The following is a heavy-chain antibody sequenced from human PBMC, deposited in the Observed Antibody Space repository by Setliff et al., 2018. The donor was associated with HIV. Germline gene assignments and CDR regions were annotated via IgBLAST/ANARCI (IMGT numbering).Heavy chain of an antibody. CDR1: GFTFRSYG. V-gene: IGHV3-48*02. D-gene: IGHD3-10*01. Sequence: GGSLRLSCAASGFTFRSYGMTWVRQAPGKGLDWVAHIGSSNHGIHYTASVQGRFTVSRDNANNLLFLQMNNLRDEDTAVYYCASFYGDYGYWGHGTQVTVSS. CDR2: IGSSNHGI. CDR3: ASFYGDYGY. J-gene: IGHJ4*01.